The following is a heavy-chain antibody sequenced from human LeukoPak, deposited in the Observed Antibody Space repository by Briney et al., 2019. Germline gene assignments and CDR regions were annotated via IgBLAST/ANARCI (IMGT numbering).Heavy chain of an antibody. Sequence: SVNVSCKASGGSFTSSAISWVRQAPGQGLEWMGAIIPFYGSTNYARKFQGGLTITVDESTNTVSMDLSSLRCDDTAIYYCASLGYQMSEFDSWGPGTLITVSS. CDR3: ASLGYQMSEFDS. J-gene: IGHJ4*02. D-gene: IGHD6-25*01. CDR1: GGSFTSSA. CDR2: IIPFYGST. V-gene: IGHV1-69*01.